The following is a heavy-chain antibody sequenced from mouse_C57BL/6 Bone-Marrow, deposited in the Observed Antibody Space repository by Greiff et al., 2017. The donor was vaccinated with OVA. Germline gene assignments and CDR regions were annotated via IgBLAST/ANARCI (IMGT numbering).Heavy chain of an antibody. J-gene: IGHJ4*01. V-gene: IGHV14-4*01. Sequence: EVQLQQSGAELVRPGASVKLSCTASGYNIKDDYMHWVKQRPEQGLEWIGWIDPENGDTAYDSKFQGKATVTADTSSNTAYLQLRSLTSEDTAVYSCTRWIVTSYYSMDYWGQGTAVTVSA. CDR2: IDPENGDT. CDR1: GYNIKDDY. D-gene: IGHD2-5*01. CDR3: TRWIVTSYYSMDY.